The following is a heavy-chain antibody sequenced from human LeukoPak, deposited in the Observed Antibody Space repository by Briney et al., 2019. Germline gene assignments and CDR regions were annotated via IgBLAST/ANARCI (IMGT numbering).Heavy chain of an antibody. CDR3: ARCPIAVAGIGYNWFDP. CDR2: IYHSGST. J-gene: IGHJ5*02. Sequence: SETLSLTCAVSGYSISSGYYWGWIRQPPGKGLEWIGSIYHSGSTYYNPSLKSRVTISVDTSKNQFSLKLSSVTAADTAVYYCARCPIAVAGIGYNWFDPWGQGTLVTVSS. CDR1: GYSISSGYY. D-gene: IGHD6-19*01. V-gene: IGHV4-38-2*01.